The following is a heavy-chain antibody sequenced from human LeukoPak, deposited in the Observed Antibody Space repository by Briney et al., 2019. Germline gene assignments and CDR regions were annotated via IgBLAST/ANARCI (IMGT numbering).Heavy chain of an antibody. CDR3: ARHHCSSTSCYTGLGGYYYYYGMDV. D-gene: IGHD2-2*02. V-gene: IGHV1-69*04. Sequence: ASVKVSCKASGGTFSSYAISWVRQAPGQGPEWMGRIIPILGIANYAQKFQGRVTITADKSTSTAYMELSSLRSEDTAVYYCARHHCSSTSCYTGLGGYYYYYGMDVWGQGTTVTVSS. CDR2: IIPILGIA. CDR1: GGTFSSYA. J-gene: IGHJ6*01.